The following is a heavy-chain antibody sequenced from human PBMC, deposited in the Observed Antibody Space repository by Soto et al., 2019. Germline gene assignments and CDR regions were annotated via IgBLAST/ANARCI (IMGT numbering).Heavy chain of an antibody. V-gene: IGHV3-11*01. CDR3: ARTYSGSARYFQH. J-gene: IGHJ1*01. CDR2: ISSGSTNI. Sequence: QVQLVESGGGLVKPGGSLRLSCAASGFTFSDSYMTWIRQAPGKGLEWLSYISSGSTNIYYADSVKDRFIISRDNAKNSLYLQMNSLRADDTAMYYCARTYSGSARYFQHWGQGTLVTVSS. D-gene: IGHD1-26*01. CDR1: GFTFSDSY.